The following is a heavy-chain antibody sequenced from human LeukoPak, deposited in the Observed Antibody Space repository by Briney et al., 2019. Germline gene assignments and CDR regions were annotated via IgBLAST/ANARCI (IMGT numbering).Heavy chain of an antibody. CDR1: GGSISSYY. Sequence: SETLSLTCTVSGGSISSYYWSWLRQPPGKGLEWIGYIYYSGSTNYNPSLKSRVTISVDTSKNQFSLKLSSVTAADTAVYYCARRGYCSSTSCYTFDYWGQGTLVTVSS. J-gene: IGHJ4*02. CDR3: ARRGYCSSTSCYTFDY. CDR2: IYYSGST. V-gene: IGHV4-59*01. D-gene: IGHD2-2*02.